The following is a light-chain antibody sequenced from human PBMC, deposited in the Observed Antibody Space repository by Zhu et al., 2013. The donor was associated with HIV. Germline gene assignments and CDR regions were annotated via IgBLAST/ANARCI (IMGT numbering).Light chain of an antibody. CDR1: SSDVGTYNY. J-gene: IGLJ1*01. CDR2: EVY. Sequence: QSALTQPASLSGSPGQSITISCTGTSSDVGTYNYVSWYQQHPGKAPKLIIYEVYTRPSGISNRFSGSKSGNTASLTISGLQSDDECDYYCSSFSSSGRHVFGTGTRVTVL. V-gene: IGLV2-14*03. CDR3: SSFSSSGRHV.